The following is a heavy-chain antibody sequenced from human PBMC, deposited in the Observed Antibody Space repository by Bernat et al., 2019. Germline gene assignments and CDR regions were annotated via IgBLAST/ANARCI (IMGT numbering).Heavy chain of an antibody. Sequence: QVQLQESGPGLVKPSQTLSLTCTVSGGSISSGGYYWSWIRQHPGKGLEWIGYIYYSGSTYYNPSLKSRVTISVDTSKNQFSLKLSSVTAADTAVYYCARDPSYGSDYYYYGMDVWGQGTTVTVSS. V-gene: IGHV4-31*03. CDR1: GGSISSGGYY. J-gene: IGHJ6*02. CDR3: ARDPSYGSDYYYYGMDV. D-gene: IGHD3-10*01. CDR2: IYYSGST.